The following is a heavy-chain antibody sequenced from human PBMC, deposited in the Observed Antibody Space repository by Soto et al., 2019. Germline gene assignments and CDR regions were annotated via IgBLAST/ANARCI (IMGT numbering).Heavy chain of an antibody. CDR3: ATLAGKNGFDG. V-gene: IGHV3-33*03. CDR1: GFTFSSYG. CDR2: IWYDGSQK. D-gene: IGHD1-1*01. Sequence: QVQLVESGGDVVQPGRSLRLSCAASGFTFSSYGMQWVRLAPGKGLEWVAVIWYDGSQKYYVDSVKGRFIVSRDNSKNTLYLQRDSLRGDDTAIYYCATLAGKNGFDGWGQGTVFTVAS. J-gene: IGHJ3*01.